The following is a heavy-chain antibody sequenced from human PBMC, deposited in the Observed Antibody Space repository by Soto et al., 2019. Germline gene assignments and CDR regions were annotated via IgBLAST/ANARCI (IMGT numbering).Heavy chain of an antibody. CDR3: ATLHIDYYDTRDLLRHDGGGDFDL. CDR1: GVTLTYVW. J-gene: IGHJ4*02. D-gene: IGHD3-22*01. V-gene: IGHV3-15*01. CDR2: IKANSDGETT. Sequence: GXLRHSCAVSGVTLTYVWMSWVLKTPGKGLEWVGRIKANSDGETTDYAAPVKGRFTISRDDSKNRLYLQMNSLKTEDTAMYYCATLHIDYYDTRDLLRHDGGGDFDLWGQATLVTVSS.